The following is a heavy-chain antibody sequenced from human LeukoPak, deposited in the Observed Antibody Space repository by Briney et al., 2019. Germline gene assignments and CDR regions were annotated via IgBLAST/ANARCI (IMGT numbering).Heavy chain of an antibody. CDR2: IDPSDSYT. Sequence: GESLKISCKVSTYSFTNYWISWVRQMPGKGLEWMGRIDPSDSYTNYSPSFQGHVTISADKSITSAYLQWSSLKASDTAMYYCARRIVGATARFDPWGQGTLVTVSS. V-gene: IGHV5-10-1*01. CDR3: ARRIVGATARFDP. CDR1: TYSFTNYW. D-gene: IGHD1-26*01. J-gene: IGHJ5*02.